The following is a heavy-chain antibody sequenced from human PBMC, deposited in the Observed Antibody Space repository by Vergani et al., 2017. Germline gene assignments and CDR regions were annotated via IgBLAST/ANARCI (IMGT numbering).Heavy chain of an antibody. V-gene: IGHV3-23*01. J-gene: IGHJ4*02. CDR2: ISGSGGST. CDR1: GFTFSSYA. Sequence: EVQLLESGGGLVQPGGSLRLSCAASGFTFSSYAMSWVRQAPGKGLEWVSAISGSGGSTYYADSVKGRVTISRDNSKNTLYLQMNSLRAEDTAVYYCAKGGFFTDDFDYWGQGTLVTVSS. CDR3: AKGGFFTDDFDY. D-gene: IGHD3-10*01.